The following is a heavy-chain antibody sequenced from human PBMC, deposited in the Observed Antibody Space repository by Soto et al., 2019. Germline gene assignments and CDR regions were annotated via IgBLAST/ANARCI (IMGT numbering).Heavy chain of an antibody. CDR3: AFGTDYFHY. CDR2: IHAGGGNT. D-gene: IGHD3-16*01. V-gene: IGHV1-3*01. Sequence: ASVKVSCKASGYTFTNYAMHWVRQAPGQRPEWMGWIHAGGGNTKFSQNFQGRVTFTRDTSANTAYMELSSLRSEDTAVYYCAFGTDYFHYWGQGTLVTVSS. J-gene: IGHJ1*01. CDR1: GYTFTNYA.